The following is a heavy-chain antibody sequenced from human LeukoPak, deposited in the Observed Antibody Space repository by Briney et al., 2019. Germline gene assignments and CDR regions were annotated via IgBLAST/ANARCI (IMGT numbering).Heavy chain of an antibody. V-gene: IGHV3-23*01. CDR3: AKMVDYGDYYYGMDV. D-gene: IGHD4-17*01. CDR2: ITGSGGST. J-gene: IGHJ6*02. CDR1: GFTFRNYA. Sequence: GGSLRLSCAASGFTFRNYAMSWVRQAPGKGLEWVSGITGSGGSTYYADSVKGRFTISRDNSKNTLYLQMDSLRAEDTAVYYCAKMVDYGDYYYGMDVWGQGTTVTVSS.